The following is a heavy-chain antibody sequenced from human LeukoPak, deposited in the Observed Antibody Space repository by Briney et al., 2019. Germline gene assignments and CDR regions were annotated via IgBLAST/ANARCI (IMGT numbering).Heavy chain of an antibody. D-gene: IGHD3-10*01. CDR1: GFSFSSYA. CDR2: IGGSGGDT. J-gene: IGHJ4*02. V-gene: IGHV3-23*01. CDR3: AKSFGPGSFFDY. Sequence: GGSLRLSCVASGFSFSSYAMSWVRQAPGKGLEWVSAIGGSGGDTYYADSVKGRFTISRDNSKNTLFLQMSTLRAEDTAVYYCAKSFGPGSFFDYWGQGTLVTVSS.